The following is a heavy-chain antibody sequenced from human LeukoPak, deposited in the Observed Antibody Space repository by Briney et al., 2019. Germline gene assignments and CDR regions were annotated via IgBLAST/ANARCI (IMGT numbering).Heavy chain of an antibody. CDR2: ISSSGGTT. CDR1: GFTFSTYA. J-gene: IGHJ4*02. V-gene: IGHV3-23*01. Sequence: PRGSLRLSCAASGFTFSTYAVNWVRQAPGKGLEWVSAISSSGGTTYYADSVKGRFSISRDNSKNTLYLQMNSLRAEDTAVYYCAKDRNVWPTNFDSWGQGTLVTVS. CDR3: AKDRNVWPTNFDS. D-gene: IGHD5-24*01.